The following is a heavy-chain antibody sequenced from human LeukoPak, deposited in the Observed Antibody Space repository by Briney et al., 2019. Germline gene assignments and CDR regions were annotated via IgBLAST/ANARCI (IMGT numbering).Heavy chain of an antibody. Sequence: PGRSLRLSCAASGFTFSNYGMHWVRQAPGKGLEWVAVIWYDGSNKYYADSVKGRFTISRDNSKNTLYLQMNSLRAEDTAVYYCARANYGSGSYASVVDYWGQGTLVTVSS. J-gene: IGHJ4*02. CDR3: ARANYGSGSYASVVDY. V-gene: IGHV3-33*01. D-gene: IGHD3-10*01. CDR2: IWYDGSNK. CDR1: GFTFSNYG.